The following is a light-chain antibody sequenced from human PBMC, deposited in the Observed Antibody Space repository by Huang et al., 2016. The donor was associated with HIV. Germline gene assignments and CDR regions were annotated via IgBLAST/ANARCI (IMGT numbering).Light chain of an antibody. V-gene: IGKV1-39*01. CDR1: QSVGGY. CDR2: AAS. J-gene: IGKJ2*01. Sequence: IQLTQSPSSLSASVGDRVIITCRASQSVGGYLNWYQQKPGEGPKLLIYAASLLKSGVPSRFSGSGSGTDFTLSISSLQPEDFTTYYCQQSYRTPRTFGQGTKLEI. CDR3: QQSYRTPRT.